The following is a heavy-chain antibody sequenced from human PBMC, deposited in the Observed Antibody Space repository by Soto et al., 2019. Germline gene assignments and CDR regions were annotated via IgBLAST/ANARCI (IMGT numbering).Heavy chain of an antibody. CDR1: GFTFSSYA. D-gene: IGHD3-9*01. V-gene: IGHV3-23*01. CDR3: AKDFQVLRYFDWSPDSYYYYGMDV. J-gene: IGHJ6*02. CDR2: ISGSGGST. Sequence: GGSLRLSCAASGFTFSSYAMSWVRQAPGKGLEWVSAISGSGGSTYYADSVKGRFTISRDNSKNTLYLQMNSLRVEDTAVYYCAKDFQVLRYFDWSPDSYYYYGMDVWGQGTTVTVSS.